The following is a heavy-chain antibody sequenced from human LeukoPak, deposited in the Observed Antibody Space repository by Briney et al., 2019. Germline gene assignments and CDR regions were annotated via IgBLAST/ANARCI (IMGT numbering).Heavy chain of an antibody. J-gene: IGHJ4*02. Sequence: GGSLRLSCAASGFTFSSYSMNWVRQAPGKGLEWVSSISSSSSYIYYADSVKGRFTISRDNAKNSLYLQMNSLRAEDTAVYYCARDAVWGSKTGIFDYWGQGTLVTVSS. CDR3: ARDAVWGSKTGIFDY. V-gene: IGHV3-21*01. CDR2: ISSSSSYI. D-gene: IGHD7-27*01. CDR1: GFTFSSYS.